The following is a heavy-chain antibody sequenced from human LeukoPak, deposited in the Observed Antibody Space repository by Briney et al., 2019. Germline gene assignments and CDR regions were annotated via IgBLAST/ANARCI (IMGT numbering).Heavy chain of an antibody. J-gene: IGHJ4*02. V-gene: IGHV1-46*01. D-gene: IGHD3-10*01. CDR3: ARGLWFGELFHFLGY. CDR2: INPSGGST. Sequence: ASVKVSCKASGYTFTSYYMHWVRQAPGQGLEWMGIINPSGGSTSYAQKFQGRVTMTRDTSTSTVYMELSRLRSEDTAVYYCARGLWFGELFHFLGYWGQGTLVTVSS. CDR1: GYTFTSYY.